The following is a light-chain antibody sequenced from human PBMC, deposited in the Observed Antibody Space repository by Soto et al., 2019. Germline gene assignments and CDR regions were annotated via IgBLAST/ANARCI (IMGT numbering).Light chain of an antibody. CDR1: SSNIGNNF. V-gene: IGLV1-51*01. CDR3: GTWDSSLSVVI. CDR2: DNN. J-gene: IGLJ2*01. Sequence: QSVLTQPPSVSAAPGQKVTISCSGSSSNIGNNFVSWYQQVPGTAPRLLIYDNNNRPSGIPDRFSGSQSGTSTTLATTGLQTGDEADYFCGTWDSSLSVVIFGGGTKLTVL.